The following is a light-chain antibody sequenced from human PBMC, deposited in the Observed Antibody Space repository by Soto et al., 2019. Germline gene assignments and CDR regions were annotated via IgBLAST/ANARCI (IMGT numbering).Light chain of an antibody. J-gene: IGKJ1*01. CDR2: DAS. CDR3: QHYNSYSEA. Sequence: DIRMTQSPSSLSASIGDRVTITCRASQGIGRYVCCCQQTPGKAPKLLIYDASSFESWGPSRFSGGGFGTEFTLTISSLQPDDFATYYCQHYNSYSEAFGQGTKVDIK. V-gene: IGKV1-16*01. CDR1: QGIGRY.